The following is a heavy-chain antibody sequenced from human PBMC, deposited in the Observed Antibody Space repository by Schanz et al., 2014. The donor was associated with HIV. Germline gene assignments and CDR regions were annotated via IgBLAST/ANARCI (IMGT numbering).Heavy chain of an antibody. Sequence: VHLVESGGGLVQPGGSLRLSCAASGFTFSTYGMHWVRQAPGKGLEWVAVISYDGRNKYYADSVKGRFTISRDNSKNTLYLQLKSLRAEDRAVYYCAKDRNYYDDRYLGKGNYYYYYGMDVWGQGTTVTVSS. CDR2: ISYDGRNK. D-gene: IGHD3-22*01. CDR3: AKDRNYYDDRYLGKGNYYYYYGMDV. J-gene: IGHJ6*02. V-gene: IGHV3-30*18. CDR1: GFTFSTYG.